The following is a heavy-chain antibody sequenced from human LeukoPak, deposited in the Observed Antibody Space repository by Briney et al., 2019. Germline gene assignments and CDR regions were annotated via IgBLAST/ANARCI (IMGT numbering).Heavy chain of an antibody. CDR1: GGSISSYY. CDR3: ARETAWLIDY. CDR2: IYYSGNT. J-gene: IGHJ4*02. V-gene: IGHV4-59*01. D-gene: IGHD5-12*01. Sequence: PSESLSLTCTISGGSISSYYWSSVRQPPGKGLEWIEYIYYSGNTNYNPSLKSRVTISVDSSKNQSSLKALSLTAAEIAVYYCARETAWLIDYSGAGNLVTVSS.